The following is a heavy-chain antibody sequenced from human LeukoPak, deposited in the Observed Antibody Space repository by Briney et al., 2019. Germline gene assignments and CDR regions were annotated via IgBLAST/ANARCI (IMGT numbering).Heavy chain of an antibody. V-gene: IGHV3-7*03. D-gene: IGHD3-10*01. Sequence: GGSLRLSCAASGFTFSSYWMSWVRQAPGKGLEWVGNIKQDGSEKYYVDSVKGRFTISRDNAKNSLYLQMNSLRAEDTAVYYCARRLLWFGELGYGMDVWGKGTTVTVSS. J-gene: IGHJ6*04. CDR3: ARRLLWFGELGYGMDV. CDR1: GFTFSSYW. CDR2: IKQDGSEK.